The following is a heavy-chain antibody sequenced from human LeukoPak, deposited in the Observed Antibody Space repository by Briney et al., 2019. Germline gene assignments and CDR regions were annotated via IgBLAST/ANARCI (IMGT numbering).Heavy chain of an antibody. J-gene: IGHJ6*03. V-gene: IGHV4-4*07. CDR1: GGSISNY. Sequence: SETLSLTCTVSGGSISNYWSWIRQPAGKGLEWIGRIYTSGSTNYNPSLKSRVTMSVDTSKNQFSLKLSSVTAADTAVYYCARGTKLRDYYYYYMDVWGKGTTVTISS. CDR3: ARGTKLRDYYYYYMDV. CDR2: IYTSGST.